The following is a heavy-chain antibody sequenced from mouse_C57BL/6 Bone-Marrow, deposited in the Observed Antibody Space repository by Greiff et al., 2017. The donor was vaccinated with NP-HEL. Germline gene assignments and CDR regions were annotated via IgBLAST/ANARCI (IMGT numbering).Heavy chain of an antibody. D-gene: IGHD2-3*01. CDR3: ARRGCDGYPYFDY. J-gene: IGHJ2*01. CDR1: GYTFTSYW. Sequence: VQLQQPGAELVKPGASVKLSCKASGYTFTSYWMQWVKQRPGQGLEWIGEIDPSDSYTNYNQKFKGKATLTVDTSSSTAYMQLSSLTSEDSAVYYCARRGCDGYPYFDYWGQGTTLTVSS. CDR2: IDPSDSYT. V-gene: IGHV1-50*01.